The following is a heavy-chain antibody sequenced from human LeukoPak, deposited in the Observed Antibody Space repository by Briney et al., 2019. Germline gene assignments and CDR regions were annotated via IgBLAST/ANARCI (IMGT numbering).Heavy chain of an antibody. CDR3: ARTYYDFWSGFQDAFDI. V-gene: IGHV4-38-2*01. D-gene: IGHD3-3*01. Sequence: SETLSLTCAVSGYSISSGYYGGWIRQPPGKGLEWIGIIYHSGSTYYNPSLKSRVTISVDTSKNQFSLKLSSVTAADTAVYYCARTYYDFWSGFQDAFDIWGQGTMVTVSS. CDR1: GYSISSGYY. CDR2: IYHSGST. J-gene: IGHJ3*02.